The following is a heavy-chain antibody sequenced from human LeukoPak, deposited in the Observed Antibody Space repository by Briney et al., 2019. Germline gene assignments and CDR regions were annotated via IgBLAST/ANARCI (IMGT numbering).Heavy chain of an antibody. J-gene: IGHJ6*02. CDR1: GGSISSYY. D-gene: IGHD3-10*01. CDR2: IYYSGST. V-gene: IGHV4-59*08. Sequence: SETLSLTCTVSGGSISSYYWSWIRQPPGKGLEWIGYIYYSGSTNYNPSLKSRVTISVDTSKNQFSLKLSSVTAADTAVYYCARRYGSGSYYHYYYGMDVWGQGTTVTVSS. CDR3: ARRYGSGSYYHYYYGMDV.